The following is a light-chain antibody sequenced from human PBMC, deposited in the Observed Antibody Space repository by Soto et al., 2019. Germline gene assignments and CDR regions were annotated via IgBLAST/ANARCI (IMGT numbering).Light chain of an antibody. CDR3: QQRSNWPLVT. CDR1: QSVSSY. CDR2: DAS. V-gene: IGKV3-11*01. J-gene: IGKJ3*01. Sequence: EIVLTQSPATLSLSPGERATLSCRASQSVSSYLAWYQQKPGQAPRLLIYDASNRATGIPARFSGSGSGTDFTLTISSLEPEDFAVYYWQQRSNWPLVTFGPGTKVDIK.